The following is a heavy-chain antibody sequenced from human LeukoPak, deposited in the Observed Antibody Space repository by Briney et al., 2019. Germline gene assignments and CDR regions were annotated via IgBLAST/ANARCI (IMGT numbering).Heavy chain of an antibody. CDR3: ARARWVSLPFH. CDR1: GGSISSYY. CDR2: IYYSGST. D-gene: IGHD1-26*01. V-gene: IGHV4-59*01. Sequence: SETLSLTCTVSGGSISSYYWSWVRQPPGKGLEWIGYIYYSGSTNYNPSLKSQVTISVDTSKNQFSLKLSSVTAADTAVYYCARARWVSLPFHWGQGTLVTVSS. J-gene: IGHJ4*02.